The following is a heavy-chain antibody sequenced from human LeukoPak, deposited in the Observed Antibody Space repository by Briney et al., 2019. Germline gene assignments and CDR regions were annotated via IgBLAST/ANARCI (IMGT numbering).Heavy chain of an antibody. D-gene: IGHD6-13*01. CDR1: GGSISSSSYY. J-gene: IGHJ5*02. V-gene: IGHV4-39*01. Sequence: PSETLSLTCTVSGGSISSSSYYWGWIRQPPGKGLEWIGSIYYSGSTYYNPSLKSRVTISVDTSKNQFSLKLSSVTAADTAVYYCASGTLAAEVFDDWGQGTLVTVSS. CDR3: ASGTLAAEVFDD. CDR2: IYYSGST.